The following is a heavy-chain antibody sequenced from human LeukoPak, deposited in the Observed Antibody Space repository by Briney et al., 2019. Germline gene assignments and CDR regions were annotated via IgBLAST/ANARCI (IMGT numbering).Heavy chain of an antibody. Sequence: GGSLRLACAASGFTLDEYAMHWVRQAPGKGLEWGSGISWNSGSRGYADSVKGRFTSSRDNAKNTLYLQMNSLRAEGMALYYCAKDMQQLGTGAFDIWGQGTMVTVSS. CDR1: GFTLDEYA. CDR2: ISWNSGSR. D-gene: IGHD6-13*01. J-gene: IGHJ3*02. CDR3: AKDMQQLGTGAFDI. V-gene: IGHV3-9*03.